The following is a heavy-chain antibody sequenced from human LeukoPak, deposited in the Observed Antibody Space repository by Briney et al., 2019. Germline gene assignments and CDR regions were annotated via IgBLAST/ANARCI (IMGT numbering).Heavy chain of an antibody. J-gene: IGHJ4*02. CDR1: GGSISSYY. D-gene: IGHD3-9*01. CDR2: IYYSGST. CDR3: ARGGHILTGYYSFDY. V-gene: IGHV4-59*01. Sequence: SETLSLTCTVSGGSISSYYWSWIRQPPGKGLEWIGYIYYSGSTNYNPSLKSRVTISVDTSKNQFSLKLSSVTAADTAVYYCARGGHILTGYYSFDYWGQGTLVTVSS.